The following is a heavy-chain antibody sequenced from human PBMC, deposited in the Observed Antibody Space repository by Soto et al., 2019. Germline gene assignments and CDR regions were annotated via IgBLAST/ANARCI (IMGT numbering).Heavy chain of an antibody. J-gene: IGHJ6*03. Sequence: SQTLSLTCAISGDSVSSNSAAWNWIRQSPSRGLEWLGRTYYRSKWYNDYAVSVKSRITINPDTSKKQFSLQLNSVTPEDTAVYYCARAARWVTIQDLTGYDYYYYMDVWGKGTTVTVSS. CDR1: GDSVSSNSAA. CDR3: ARAARWVTIQDLTGYDYYYYMDV. CDR2: TYYRSKWYN. D-gene: IGHD3-9*01. V-gene: IGHV6-1*01.